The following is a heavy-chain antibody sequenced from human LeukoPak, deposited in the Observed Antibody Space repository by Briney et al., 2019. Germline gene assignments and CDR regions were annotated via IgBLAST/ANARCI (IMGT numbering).Heavy chain of an antibody. Sequence: PSETLSLTXTVSGGSISSYYWSWIRQSPGKGLEWLGHIYYSGSTNYNPSLKSRVTISVDTSKNQFSLKLSSVSAADTAVYYCARGLPGLLYYFDYWGQGTLVTVSS. V-gene: IGHV4-59*01. CDR1: GGSISSYY. CDR2: IYYSGST. CDR3: ARGLPGLLYYFDY. D-gene: IGHD1-26*01. J-gene: IGHJ4*02.